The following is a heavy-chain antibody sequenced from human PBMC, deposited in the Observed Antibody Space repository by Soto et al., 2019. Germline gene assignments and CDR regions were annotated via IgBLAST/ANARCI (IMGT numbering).Heavy chain of an antibody. Sequence: SEALSLTCTVSGGSISSYYWSWIRQPPGKGLEWIGYIYYSGSTNYNPSLKSRVTISVDTSKNQFSLKLSSVTSADTAVYYCARYSYGLNYFDYWGQGTLVTVSS. CDR1: GGSISSYY. V-gene: IGHV4-59*12. CDR3: ARYSYGLNYFDY. D-gene: IGHD5-18*01. J-gene: IGHJ4*02. CDR2: IYYSGST.